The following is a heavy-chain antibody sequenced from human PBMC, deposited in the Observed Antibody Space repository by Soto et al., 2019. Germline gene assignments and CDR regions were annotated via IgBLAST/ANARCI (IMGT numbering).Heavy chain of an antibody. J-gene: IGHJ6*03. CDR2: IIPILGIA. CDR3: AREASLAGYIGYDESLFYSSSSRAV. Sequence: GASVKVSCKASGGTFSSYTISWVRQAPGQGLEWMGRIIPILGIANYAQKFQGRVTITADKSTSTAYMELSSLRSEDTAVYYCAREASLAGYIGYDESLFYSSSSRAVWGKGTTVPVS. CDR1: GGTFSSYT. D-gene: IGHD5-12*01. V-gene: IGHV1-69*04.